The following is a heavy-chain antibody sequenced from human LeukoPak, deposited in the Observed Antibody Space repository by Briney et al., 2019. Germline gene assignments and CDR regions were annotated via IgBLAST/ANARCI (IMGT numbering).Heavy chain of an antibody. CDR1: GFTFSSYG. V-gene: IGHV3-23*01. CDR2: IRGSGTST. J-gene: IGHJ4*02. D-gene: IGHD5-12*01. Sequence: GGSLRLSCAASGFTFSSYGMSWVRQAPGKGLEWVSAIRGSGTSTYHADSVKGRFTISRDNSKNTLYLQMNNLRAEDTAVYYCAKVKGYSAYDPIDYWGQGTLVTVSS. CDR3: AKVKGYSAYDPIDY.